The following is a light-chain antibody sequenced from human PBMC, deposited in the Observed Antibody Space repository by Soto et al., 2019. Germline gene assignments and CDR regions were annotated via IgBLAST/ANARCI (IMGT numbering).Light chain of an antibody. CDR2: EGS. CDR1: SSDIGSYNL. CDR3: CSYSTSGTFV. V-gene: IGLV2-23*01. Sequence: QSALTQPASVSGSPGQSITISCTGTSSDIGSYNLVSWYQQHPGKAPKLMIYEGSKRPSGVSNRFSGSKSGNTASLTISGLQDEDEADYYCCSYSTSGTFVFGSGTKVTV. J-gene: IGLJ1*01.